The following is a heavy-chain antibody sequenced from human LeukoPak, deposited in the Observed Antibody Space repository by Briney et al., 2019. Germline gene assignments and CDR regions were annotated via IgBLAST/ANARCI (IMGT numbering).Heavy chain of an antibody. Sequence: GRSPRLSCVASGFTFSSYVMHWVRQAPGKGLEWVALFSYDGINKYYADSVKGRFTISRDNSKNTLYLQMDSLRAEDTAVYYCAKSFFAGVINLFDYWGQGTLVTVSS. CDR3: AKSFFAGVINLFDY. CDR2: FSYDGINK. CDR1: GFTFSSYV. V-gene: IGHV3-30*18. J-gene: IGHJ4*02. D-gene: IGHD3-10*01.